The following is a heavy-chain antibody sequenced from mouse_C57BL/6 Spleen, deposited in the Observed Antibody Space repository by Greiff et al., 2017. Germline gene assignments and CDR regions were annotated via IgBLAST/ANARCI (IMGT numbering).Heavy chain of an antibody. V-gene: IGHV14-1*01. J-gene: IGHJ2*01. CDR2: IDTEDGDT. CDR1: GFNIKDYY. CDR3: ATGCYYIDD. Sequence: VQLKQSGAELVRPGASVKLSCTASGFNIKDYYMHWVKQRPEQGLEWIGRIDTEDGDTDYAPKFKGKATLTADTSSTTAYLQLISLKSEDTAVYYSATGCYYIDDWGQGTTLTVSS.